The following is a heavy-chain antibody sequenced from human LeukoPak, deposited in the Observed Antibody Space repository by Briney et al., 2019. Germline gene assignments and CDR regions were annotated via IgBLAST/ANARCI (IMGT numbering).Heavy chain of an antibody. CDR2: ISGSGGST. CDR3: ARAGNWNYVRYYYYYYMDV. J-gene: IGHJ6*03. Sequence: GGSLRLSCAASGFTFSSYAMSWVRQAPGKGLEWVSAISGSGGSTYYADSVKGRFTISRDNSKNTLYLQMNSLRAEDTAVYYCARAGNWNYVRYYYYYYMDVWGKGTTVTVSS. CDR1: GFTFSSYA. V-gene: IGHV3-23*01. D-gene: IGHD1-7*01.